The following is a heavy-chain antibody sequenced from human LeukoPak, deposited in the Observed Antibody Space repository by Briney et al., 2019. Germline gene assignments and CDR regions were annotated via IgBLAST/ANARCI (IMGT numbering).Heavy chain of an antibody. CDR1: GFTFSSYS. CDR3: VRGVSIPRWGSPTAIIPLADGEDSFDY. V-gene: IGHV3-21*01. CDR2: ISGSRSYI. D-gene: IGHD4-23*01. J-gene: IGHJ4*02. Sequence: GGSLRLSCAASGFTFSSYSMHWVRQAPGKGLEWVSSISGSRSYIYYADSVKGRFTISRDNAKHSLCLQMNSLRAEDTAVYYCVRGVSIPRWGSPTAIIPLADGEDSFDYWGQGTLVTVSS.